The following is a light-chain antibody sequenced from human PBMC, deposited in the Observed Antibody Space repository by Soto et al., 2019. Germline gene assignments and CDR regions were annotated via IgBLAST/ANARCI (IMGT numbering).Light chain of an antibody. Sequence: EIVLTQSPVTLSLSPGERATLSCRASQSVSSSYLAWYQQKPGQAPRLLIYDASNRATGIPARFSGSGSGTEFTLTISSLQPDDFATYYCQQYNSYSPATFGQWTRWIT. CDR3: QQYNSYSPAT. CDR1: QSVSSSY. CDR2: DAS. J-gene: IGKJ1*01. V-gene: IGKV3-20*01.